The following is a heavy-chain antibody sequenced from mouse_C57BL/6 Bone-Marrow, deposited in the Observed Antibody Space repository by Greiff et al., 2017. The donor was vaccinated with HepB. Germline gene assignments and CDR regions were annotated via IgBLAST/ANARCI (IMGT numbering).Heavy chain of an antibody. CDR1: GFSFNTYA. V-gene: IGHV10-1*01. J-gene: IGHJ3*01. CDR2: IRSKSNNYAT. CDR3: VRHNYDGAWFAY. D-gene: IGHD2-4*01. Sequence: EAGGGLVQPKGSLKLSCAASGFSFNTYAMNWVRQAPGKGLEWVARIRSKSNNYATYYADSVKDRFTISRDDSESMLYLQMNNLKTEDTAMYYCVRHNYDGAWFAYWGQGTLVTVSA.